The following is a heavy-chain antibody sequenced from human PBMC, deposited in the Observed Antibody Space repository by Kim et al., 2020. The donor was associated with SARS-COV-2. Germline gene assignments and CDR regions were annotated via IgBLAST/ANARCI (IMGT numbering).Heavy chain of an antibody. D-gene: IGHD3-10*01. J-gene: IGHJ4*02. CDR3: VRDRESSGSYLDY. Sequence: KYADSVKVRFTIPRDNSRYTLYLQMHSLRSEDTALYFCVRDRESSGSYLDYWGQGTRVTVSS. V-gene: IGHV3-30*01.